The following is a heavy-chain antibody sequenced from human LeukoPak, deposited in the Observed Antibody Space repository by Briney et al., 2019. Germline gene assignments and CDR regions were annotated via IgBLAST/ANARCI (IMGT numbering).Heavy chain of an antibody. D-gene: IGHD2-2*01. CDR3: AREGTSRLDNWFDP. V-gene: IGHV4-59*01. Sequence: SETLSLTCTVSGGSISSYYWSWIRQPPGKGLEWIGYIYYSGSTNYNPSLKCRVTMSVDMSKNQFSLKLSSVIAADTAVYYCAREGTSRLDNWFDPWGQGTLVTVSS. CDR2: IYYSGST. J-gene: IGHJ5*02. CDR1: GGSISSYY.